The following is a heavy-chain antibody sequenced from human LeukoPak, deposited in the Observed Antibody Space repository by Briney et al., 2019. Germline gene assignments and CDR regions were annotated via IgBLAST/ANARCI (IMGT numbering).Heavy chain of an antibody. CDR2: ISYDGSNK. CDR1: GFTFSSYG. J-gene: IGHJ6*02. D-gene: IGHD2-2*01. Sequence: PGGSLRLSCAASGFTFSSYGMHWVRQAPGKGLEWVAAISYDGSNKYYADSVKGRFTISRDNSKNTLYLQMNSLRAEDTAVYYCAKDNGDIVVVPAARDYYYGMDVWGQGTTVTVSS. V-gene: IGHV3-30*18. CDR3: AKDNGDIVVVPAARDYYYGMDV.